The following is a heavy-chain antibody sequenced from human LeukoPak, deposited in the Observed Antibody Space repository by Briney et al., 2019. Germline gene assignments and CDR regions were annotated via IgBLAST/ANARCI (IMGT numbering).Heavy chain of an antibody. D-gene: IGHD5-18*01. CDR3: ARDLAYSRLDY. CDR1: GLTFSSSW. J-gene: IGHJ4*02. CDR2: INPDGNKK. Sequence: GGSLRLFCAVSGLTFSSSWMDWVRQAPGKGLEWVASINPDGNKKYSADSVKGRFTISRDNAENSLYLQMNSLRVEDTAFYYCARDLAYSRLDYWGQGMLVTVSS. V-gene: IGHV3-7*01.